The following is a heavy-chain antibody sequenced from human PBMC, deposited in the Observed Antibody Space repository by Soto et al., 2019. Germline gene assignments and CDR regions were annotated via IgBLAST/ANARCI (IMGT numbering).Heavy chain of an antibody. J-gene: IGHJ6*02. D-gene: IGHD2-21*01. V-gene: IGHV3-73*01. CDR2: IRSKANSYAT. CDR1: WFTFSGSA. CDR3: TRRADSPRRYGMDV. Sequence: GGSLRLSCAASWFTFSGSAMHWVRQASGKGLEWVGRIRSKANSYATAYAASVKGRFTISRDDSKNTAYLQMNSLKTEDTAVYYCTRRADSPRRYGMDVWGQGTTVTVSS.